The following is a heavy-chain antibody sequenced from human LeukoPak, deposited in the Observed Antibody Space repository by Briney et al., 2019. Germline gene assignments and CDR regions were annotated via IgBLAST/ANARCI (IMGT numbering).Heavy chain of an antibody. CDR2: ISSSSSTI. CDR1: GFTFSSYS. J-gene: IGHJ4*02. CDR3: AKSSSRLDTSSFEY. D-gene: IGHD5-18*01. Sequence: GGSLRLSCAASGFTFSSYSMNWVRQAPGKGLEWVSYISSSSSTIYYADSVKGRFTISRDNAKNVLYLQMNSLRAEDTARYYCAKSSSRLDTSSFEYWGQGTLVTVSS. V-gene: IGHV3-48*01.